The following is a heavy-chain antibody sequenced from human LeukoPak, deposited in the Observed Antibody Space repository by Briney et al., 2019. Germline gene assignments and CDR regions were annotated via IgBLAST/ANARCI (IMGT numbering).Heavy chain of an antibody. V-gene: IGHV3-48*02. Sequence: GGSLRLSCAASGFTFSSYSMNWVRQAPGKGLEWVSYISSSSSTIYYADSVKGRFTISRDNAKNSLYLQMNSPRDEDTAVYYCARRYSSSWYRGYYFDYWGQGTLVTVSS. J-gene: IGHJ4*02. CDR2: ISSSSSTI. D-gene: IGHD6-13*01. CDR1: GFTFSSYS. CDR3: ARRYSSSWYRGYYFDY.